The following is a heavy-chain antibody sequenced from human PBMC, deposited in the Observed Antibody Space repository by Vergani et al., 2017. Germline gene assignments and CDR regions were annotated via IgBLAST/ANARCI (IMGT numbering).Heavy chain of an antibody. Sequence: QVQLVESGGGVVQPGRSLRLSCAASGFTFSSYGMHWVRQAPGQGLEWMGIINPSGGSTSYAQKFQGRVTMTRDTSTSTVYMELSSLRSEDTAVYYCARGGRDYVDAFDIWGQGTMVTVSS. CDR2: INPSGGST. CDR3: ARGGRDYVDAFDI. J-gene: IGHJ3*02. V-gene: IGHV1-46*03. D-gene: IGHD4-17*01. CDR1: GFTFSSYG.